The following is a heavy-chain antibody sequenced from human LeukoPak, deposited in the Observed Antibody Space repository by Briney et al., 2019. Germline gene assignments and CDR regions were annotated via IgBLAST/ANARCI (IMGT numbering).Heavy chain of an antibody. D-gene: IGHD6-6*01. J-gene: IGHJ4*02. CDR2: INPSGGST. V-gene: IGHV1-46*01. Sequence: ASVKVSCKASGYTFTSYYMHWVRQAPGQGLEWMGIINPSGGSTSYAQKFQDRVTMTRDMSTSTVYMELSSLRSEDTAVYYCARSSIAARPGLDWGQGTLVTVSS. CDR1: GYTFTSYY. CDR3: ARSSIAARPGLD.